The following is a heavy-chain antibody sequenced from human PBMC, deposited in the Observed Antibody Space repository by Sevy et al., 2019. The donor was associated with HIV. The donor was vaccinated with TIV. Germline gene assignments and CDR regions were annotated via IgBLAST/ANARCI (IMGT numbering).Heavy chain of an antibody. CDR3: ARVLRFLERLPHLVPLDP. CDR2: ISSSSSTI. V-gene: IGHV3-48*02. D-gene: IGHD3-3*01. J-gene: IGHJ5*02. CDR1: GFTFSSYS. Sequence: GGSLRLSCAASGFTFSSYSMNWVRQAPGKGLEWVSYISSSSSTIYYADSVKGRFTISRDNAKNSLYLQMNSLRDEDTAVYYCARVLRFLERLPHLVPLDPWGQGTLVTVSS.